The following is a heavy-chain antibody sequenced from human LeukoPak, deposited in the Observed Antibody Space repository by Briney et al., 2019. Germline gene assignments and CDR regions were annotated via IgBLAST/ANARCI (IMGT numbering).Heavy chain of an antibody. D-gene: IGHD6-13*01. CDR2: INHSGST. V-gene: IGHV4-34*01. Sequence: WIGEINHSGSTNYNPSLKSRVTISVDTSKNQFSLKLSSVTAADTAVYYCARVRIAAAFDYWGQGTLVTVSS. CDR3: ARVRIAAAFDY. J-gene: IGHJ4*02.